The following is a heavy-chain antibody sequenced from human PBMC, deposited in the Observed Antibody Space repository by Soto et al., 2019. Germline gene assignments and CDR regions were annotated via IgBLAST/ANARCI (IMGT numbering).Heavy chain of an antibody. D-gene: IGHD6-19*01. CDR2: IIPIFGTA. J-gene: IGHJ4*02. Sequence: QVQLVQSGAEVKKPGSSVKVSCKASGGTLSSYAISWVRQAPGQGLEWMGGIIPIFGTANYAQKFQGRVTSTADESTSTAYMELSSVRSEDTAMYYCATLSSGWDLSPGYWGQGTLVTVSS. CDR3: ATLSSGWDLSPGY. V-gene: IGHV1-69*01. CDR1: GGTLSSYA.